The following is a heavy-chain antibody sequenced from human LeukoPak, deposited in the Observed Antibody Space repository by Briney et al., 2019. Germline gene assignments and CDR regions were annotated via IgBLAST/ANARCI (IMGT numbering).Heavy chain of an antibody. D-gene: IGHD1-26*01. J-gene: IGHJ4*02. Sequence: SETLSLTCTVSGGSISSSTYYWGWIRQPPGKGLEWIGNIYYSWSTYTNPSLKSRVTISVDTCKGQFSLKLISVTAADTAVYYCARLVGATDFFDYWGQGTLVTVSS. CDR3: ARLVGATDFFDY. CDR1: GGSISSSTYY. V-gene: IGHV4-39*01. CDR2: IYYSWST.